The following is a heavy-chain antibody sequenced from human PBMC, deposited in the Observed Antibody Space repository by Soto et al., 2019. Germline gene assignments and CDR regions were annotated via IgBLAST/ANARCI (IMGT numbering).Heavy chain of an antibody. Sequence: KPSETLSLTCTVSGGSISSNYWTWIRQPPGKGLEWIGYIYYSGSTYYNPSLKSRVTISVDTSKNQFSLKLSSVTAADTAVYYCARDRAIVVVPAAIFYYYGMDVWGQGTTVTVSS. CDR3: ARDRAIVVVPAAIFYYYGMDV. J-gene: IGHJ6*02. CDR2: IYYSGST. D-gene: IGHD2-2*01. CDR1: GGSISSNY. V-gene: IGHV4-59*12.